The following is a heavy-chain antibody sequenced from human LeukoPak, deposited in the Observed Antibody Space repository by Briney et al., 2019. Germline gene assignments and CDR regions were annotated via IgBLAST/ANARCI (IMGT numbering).Heavy chain of an antibody. Sequence: GGSLRLSCAASGFTFSSYAMHWVRQAPGKGLEWVAVISYDGTNKYYADSVEGRFTISRDNSKNTLYLQMHSLRAEDTAVYYCARARGYYDSGSSNWFDPWGQGTLVTVSS. CDR2: ISYDGTNK. J-gene: IGHJ5*02. D-gene: IGHD3-10*01. CDR1: GFTFSSYA. CDR3: ARARGYYDSGSSNWFDP. V-gene: IGHV3-30*04.